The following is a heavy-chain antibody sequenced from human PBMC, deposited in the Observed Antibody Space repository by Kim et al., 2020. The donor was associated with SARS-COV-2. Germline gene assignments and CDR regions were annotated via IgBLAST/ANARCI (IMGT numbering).Heavy chain of an antibody. CDR3: ARNPGGIVRNDDY. V-gene: IGHV4-34*01. Sequence: NPARKSRVTISVDTTKNQFSLKLTSLTAADTAVYYCARNPGGIVRNDDYWGRGTPVTVSS. D-gene: IGHD3-16*02. J-gene: IGHJ4*02.